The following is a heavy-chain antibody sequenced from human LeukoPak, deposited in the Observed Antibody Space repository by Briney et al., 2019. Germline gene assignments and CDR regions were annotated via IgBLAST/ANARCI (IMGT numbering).Heavy chain of an antibody. CDR3: AREGGPYSATLSVGP. Sequence: SETLSLTCTVSGFSIRNGGYFWTWLRHLPGRGREGIGYIYYRGNTYYNPSLKRRVTISIKKSQNQFCLKLADVTAADTAVYYCAREGGPYSATLSVGPWGQGTRVSVSS. D-gene: IGHD1-26*01. CDR1: GFSIRNGGYF. V-gene: IGHV4-31*03. CDR2: IYYRGNT. J-gene: IGHJ5*02.